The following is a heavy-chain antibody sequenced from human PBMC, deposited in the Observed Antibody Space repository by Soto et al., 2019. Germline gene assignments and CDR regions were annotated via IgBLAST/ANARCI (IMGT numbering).Heavy chain of an antibody. CDR1: GFTFSTYG. CDR2: IWYDGNNK. CDR3: ARGLHSLFDY. Sequence: QVQLVESGGGVVQPGGSLRLSCAASGFTFSTYGMHWVRQAPGKGLEWVAVIWYDGNNKYYADSVKGRFTISRDNSNNTLCVQMTSLRAEDTAVYYCARGLHSLFDYWGQGTLVTVSS. D-gene: IGHD2-21*01. J-gene: IGHJ4*02. V-gene: IGHV3-33*01.